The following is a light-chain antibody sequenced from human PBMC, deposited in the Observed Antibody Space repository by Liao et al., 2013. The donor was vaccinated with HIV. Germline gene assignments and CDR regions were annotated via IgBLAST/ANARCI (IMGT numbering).Light chain of an antibody. J-gene: IGLJ3*02. CDR1: KLGDKF. V-gene: IGLV3-25*03. CDR2: HDT. CDR3: QSADSSGTCPV. Sequence: SYELTQPPSVSVSPGQTASITCSGDKLGDKFASWYQQKPGQSPVLVIYHDTKRPSGIPERFSGSSSGTTVTLTISGVQAEDEADYYCQSADSSGTCPVFGGGTKLTVL.